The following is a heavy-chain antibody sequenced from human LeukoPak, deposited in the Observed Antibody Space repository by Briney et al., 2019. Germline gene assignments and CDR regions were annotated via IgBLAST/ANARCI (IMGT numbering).Heavy chain of an antibody. CDR1: GFTFSSYA. V-gene: IGHV3-23*01. CDR2: ISGSGGST. Sequence: GRSLRLSCAASGFTFSSYAMSWVRQAPGKGLEWVSVISGSGGSTYYADSVKGRFAISRDNSRNTLYLQMSSLRAEDTAIYYCAKDPGLRDSFDIWGQGTMVTVSS. J-gene: IGHJ3*02. CDR3: AKDPGLRDSFDI.